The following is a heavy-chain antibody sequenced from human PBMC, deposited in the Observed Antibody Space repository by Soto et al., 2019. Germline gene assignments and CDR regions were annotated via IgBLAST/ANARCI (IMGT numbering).Heavy chain of an antibody. V-gene: IGHV3-11*03. Sequence: TGGSLILSCAAAGFTFSYHYMSWIRQAPGKGLEWVSYISSSSSYTNYADSVKGRFTISRDNAKNSLYLQMSSLRAEDTAVYYCASMVAGPYYFDYWGQGTLVTVSS. CDR1: GFTFSYHY. CDR3: ASMVAGPYYFDY. J-gene: IGHJ4*02. CDR2: ISSSSSYT. D-gene: IGHD6-19*01.